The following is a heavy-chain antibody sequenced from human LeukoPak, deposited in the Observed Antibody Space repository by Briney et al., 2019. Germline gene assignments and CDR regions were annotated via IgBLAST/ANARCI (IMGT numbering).Heavy chain of an antibody. CDR1: GFTFSSYG. J-gene: IGHJ3*02. CDR2: ISYDGGNK. Sequence: GGSLRLSCAPSGFTFSSYGMHWGRQAPRKGLEWGARISYDGGNKYYADSVKVRFTISRDNSKNPLSLQMNSLRVEDTAVFFCARGLSLSGYLDAFDIWGQGTMVTVSS. V-gene: IGHV3-30*12. CDR3: ARGLSLSGYLDAFDI. D-gene: IGHD3-22*01.